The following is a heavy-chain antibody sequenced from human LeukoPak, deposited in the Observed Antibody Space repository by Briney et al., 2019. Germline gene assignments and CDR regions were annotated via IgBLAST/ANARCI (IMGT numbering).Heavy chain of an antibody. CDR2: ISRLGGDI. Sequence: GGSLRLSCAASGFTFNIYNMNWVRQAPGKGLQWVSSISRLGGDINYADSVRGRFTVSRDNAKDSLYLHLDSLRSDDTAIYFCARGELTGELFIDLWGQGTLVTVSS. CDR3: ARGELTGELFIDL. J-gene: IGHJ4*02. CDR1: GFTFNIYN. D-gene: IGHD7-27*01. V-gene: IGHV3-21*04.